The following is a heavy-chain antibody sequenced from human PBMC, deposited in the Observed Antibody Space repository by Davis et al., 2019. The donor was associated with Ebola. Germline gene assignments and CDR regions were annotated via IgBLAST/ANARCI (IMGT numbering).Heavy chain of an antibody. CDR2: ISAYNGNT. D-gene: IGHD3-3*01. J-gene: IGHJ6*02. Sequence: AASVKVSCKASGYTFTSYGISWVRQAPGQGLEWMGWISAYNGNTNYAQKLQGRVTMTTDTSTSTAYMELRSLRSDDTAVYYCARGRFLEWVTRYYYYGMDVWGQGTTVTVSS. CDR1: GYTFTSYG. V-gene: IGHV1-18*01. CDR3: ARGRFLEWVTRYYYYGMDV.